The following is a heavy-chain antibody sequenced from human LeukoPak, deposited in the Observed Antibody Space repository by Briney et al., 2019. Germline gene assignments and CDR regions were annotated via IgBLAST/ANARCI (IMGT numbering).Heavy chain of an antibody. CDR1: GGSFSGYY. Sequence: PSETLSLTCAVYGGSFSGYYWSWIRQPPGKGLEWIGEINHSGSTNHNPSLKSRVTISVDTSKNQFSLKLSSVTAADTAVYYCATVDYCGGDCYSDYWGQGTLVTVSS. J-gene: IGHJ4*02. CDR2: INHSGST. D-gene: IGHD2-21*02. V-gene: IGHV4-34*01. CDR3: ATVDYCGGDCYSDY.